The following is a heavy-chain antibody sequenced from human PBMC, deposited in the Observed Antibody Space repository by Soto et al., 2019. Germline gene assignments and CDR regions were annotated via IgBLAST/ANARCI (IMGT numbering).Heavy chain of an antibody. CDR1: GFTFSSYA. J-gene: IGHJ2*01. D-gene: IGHD4-4*01. V-gene: IGHV3-30-3*01. CDR2: ISYDGSNK. CDR3: ARPLWRDDYNWGYGDL. Sequence: QVQLVESGGGVVQPGRSLRLSCAASGFTFSSYAMHWVRQAPGKGLEWVAVISYDGSNKYYADSVKGRFTISRDNSTNTLYLQMNSLRTEDTAVYYCARPLWRDDYNWGYGDLWGRSTLVTVSS.